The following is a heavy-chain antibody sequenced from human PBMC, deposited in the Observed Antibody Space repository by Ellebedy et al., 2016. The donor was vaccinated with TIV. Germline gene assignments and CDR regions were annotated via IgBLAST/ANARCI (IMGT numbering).Heavy chain of an antibody. D-gene: IGHD3-9*01. V-gene: IGHV4-59*01. J-gene: IGHJ4*02. Sequence: SETLSLTXTVSGGSISSYYWSWIRQPPGKGLEWIGYIYYSGSTNYNPSLKSRVTISVDTSKNQFSLKLSSVTAADTAVYYCARSPTPPYYHILTGYSYYFDYWGQGTLVTVSS. CDR1: GGSISSYY. CDR2: IYYSGST. CDR3: ARSPTPPYYHILTGYSYYFDY.